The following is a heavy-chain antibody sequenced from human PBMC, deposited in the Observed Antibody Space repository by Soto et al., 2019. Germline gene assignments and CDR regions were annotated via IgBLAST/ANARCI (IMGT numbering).Heavy chain of an antibody. J-gene: IGHJ4*02. Sequence: QVHLVQSGAEVKKPGASVKVSCQGSGYAFTTYGITWVRQAPGQGLEWMGWISAHNGNTNYAQKLQGRVTVTRDTSTSTAYMELRGLRDDDTAVYYCARGRYGDYWGQGALVTVSS. CDR2: ISAHNGNT. D-gene: IGHD1-1*01. CDR3: ARGRYGDY. CDR1: GYAFTTYG. V-gene: IGHV1-18*01.